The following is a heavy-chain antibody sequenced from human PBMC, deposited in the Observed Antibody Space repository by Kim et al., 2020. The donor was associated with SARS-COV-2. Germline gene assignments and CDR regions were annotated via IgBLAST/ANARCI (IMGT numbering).Heavy chain of an antibody. D-gene: IGHD4-4*01. CDR3: AKDPNSDYIGAFDC. Sequence: YTDAVKSRFTISRDNAKTTLYLQMNSLRVEDTGVYYYAKDPNSDYIGAFDCWGQGTQVTVSS. V-gene: IGHV3-23*01. J-gene: IGHJ4*02.